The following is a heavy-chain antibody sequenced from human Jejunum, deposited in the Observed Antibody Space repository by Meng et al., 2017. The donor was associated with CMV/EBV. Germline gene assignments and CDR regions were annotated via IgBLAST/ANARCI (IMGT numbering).Heavy chain of an antibody. V-gene: IGHV3-13*01. CDR1: GFTLNRYD. CDR3: ARAPHTSYYYFGMDV. CDR2: IGTGGDS. D-gene: IGHD2-2*01. J-gene: IGHJ6*02. Sequence: SGFTLNRYDMHWVRQTTGKGLEWVSVIGTGGDSYYPDSVKGRFTISRQDFKNSLYLQMNSLRAEDSAVYFCARAPHTSYYYFGMDVWGQGTTVTVSS.